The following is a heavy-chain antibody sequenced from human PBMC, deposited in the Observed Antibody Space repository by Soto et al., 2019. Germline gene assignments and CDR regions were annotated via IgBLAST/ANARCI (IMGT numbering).Heavy chain of an antibody. Sequence: SETLSLTCTFSGGSISSYYWSWIRQPPGKGLEWIGYIYYSGSTNYNPSLKSRVTISVDTSSKNQFSLKLTSVTAADTAVYYCARVGSSGYFQHWGQGTLVTVSS. CDR3: ARVGSSGYFQH. CDR1: GGSISSYY. D-gene: IGHD6-13*01. V-gene: IGHV4-59*01. J-gene: IGHJ1*01. CDR2: IYYSGST.